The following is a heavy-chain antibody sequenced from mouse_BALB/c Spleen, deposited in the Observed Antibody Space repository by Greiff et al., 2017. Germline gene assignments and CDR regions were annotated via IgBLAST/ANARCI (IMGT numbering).Heavy chain of an antibody. V-gene: IGHV1-9*01. J-gene: IGHJ4*01. CDR1: GYTFSSYW. Sequence: VQLQQSGAELMKPGASVKISCKATGYTFSSYWIEWVKQRPGHGLEWIGEILPGSGSTNYNEKFKGKATFTADTSSNTAYMQLSSLTSEDSAVYYCARGGTRGYYYAMDYWGQGTSVTVSS. D-gene: IGHD3-3*01. CDR3: ARGGTRGYYYAMDY. CDR2: ILPGSGST.